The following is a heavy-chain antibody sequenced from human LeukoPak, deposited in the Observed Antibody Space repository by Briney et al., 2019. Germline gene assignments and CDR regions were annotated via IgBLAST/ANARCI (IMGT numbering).Heavy chain of an antibody. V-gene: IGHV3-53*01. J-gene: IGHJ4*02. CDR1: GFTVSSNY. D-gene: IGHD3-22*01. CDR3: ARAQFYHDSSTYGPDY. Sequence: GGSLRLSCAASGFTVSSNYMSWVRQAPGKGLEWVSVIYGGGSTYYADSVKGRFSISRDTSKNAVYLQMNSLGAEDTAVYYCARAQFYHDSSTYGPDYWGQGTLVTVSS. CDR2: IYGGGST.